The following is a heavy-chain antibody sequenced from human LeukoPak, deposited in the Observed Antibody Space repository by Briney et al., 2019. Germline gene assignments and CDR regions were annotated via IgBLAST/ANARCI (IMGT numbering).Heavy chain of an antibody. J-gene: IGHJ4*02. CDR1: GFTFSSYA. CDR2: LKSKTDGGTT. D-gene: IGHD3-10*01. Sequence: GGSLRLSCAASGFTFSSYAMSWVRQAPGKGLEWVGRLKSKTDGGTTDYAAPVKGRFTISRDDSKNTLYLQMNSLKTEDTAVHYCTTPVSGSPSYFDYWGQGTLVTVSS. V-gene: IGHV3-15*01. CDR3: TTPVSGSPSYFDY.